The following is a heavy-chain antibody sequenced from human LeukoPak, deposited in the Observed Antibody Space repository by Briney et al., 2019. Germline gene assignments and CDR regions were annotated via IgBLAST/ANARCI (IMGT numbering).Heavy chain of an antibody. CDR2: MNEDGREK. CDR1: GFTFSAYW. V-gene: IGHV3-7*01. J-gene: IGHJ4*02. Sequence: PGGSLRLSCAASGFTFSAYWMSWVRQAPGKGLEWVANMNEDGREKYYVDYLKGRFTISRDNAKQSLYLQMNSLRAEDTAVYFCARHYNSGYYGFDSWGQGTLVTVSS. D-gene: IGHD3-22*01. CDR3: ARHYNSGYYGFDS.